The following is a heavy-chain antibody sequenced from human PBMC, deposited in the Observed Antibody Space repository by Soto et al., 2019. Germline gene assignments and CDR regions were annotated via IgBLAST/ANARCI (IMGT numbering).Heavy chain of an antibody. CDR2: ISPYNGKT. Sequence: QVQLVQSGVEVQKPGASVKVSCKASGYTFYSYVINWLRQAPAQGLEWMGWISPYNGKTNYGQNLQGRVTRTPDTYTRRVDMELRSLRSDATAVYASATEGGVWWSFWYFDSRGQGTRVTFSP. CDR3: ATEGGVWWSFWYFDS. J-gene: IGHJ5*01. D-gene: IGHD3-16*01. CDR1: GYTFYSYV. V-gene: IGHV1-18*04.